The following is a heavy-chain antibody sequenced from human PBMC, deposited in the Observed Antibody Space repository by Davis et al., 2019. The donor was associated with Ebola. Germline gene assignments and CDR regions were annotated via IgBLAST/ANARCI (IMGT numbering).Heavy chain of an antibody. CDR1: GFTFSSYA. CDR2: ISGSGGST. Sequence: GESLKISCAASGFTFSSYAMSWVRQAPGKGLEWVSAISGSGGSTYYADSVKGRFTISRDNSKNTLYLQMNSLRAEDTAVYYCAKESSLGTIFGVANGMDVWGKGTTVTVSS. D-gene: IGHD3-3*01. V-gene: IGHV3-23*01. CDR3: AKESSLGTIFGVANGMDV. J-gene: IGHJ6*04.